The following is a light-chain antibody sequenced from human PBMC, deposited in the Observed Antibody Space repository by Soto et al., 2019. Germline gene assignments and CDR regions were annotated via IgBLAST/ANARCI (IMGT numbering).Light chain of an antibody. CDR2: NNN. V-gene: IGLV1-44*01. Sequence: QSVLTQPPSASGTPGQRVTISCSGSAPNIGSNTVNWYQHLPGMAPKLLIHNNNERPSGVPDRFSGSKSGNTASLTISGLQAADEADYYCSSKRTTASLVFGTGTKVTVL. CDR3: SSKRTTASLV. J-gene: IGLJ1*01. CDR1: APNIGSNT.